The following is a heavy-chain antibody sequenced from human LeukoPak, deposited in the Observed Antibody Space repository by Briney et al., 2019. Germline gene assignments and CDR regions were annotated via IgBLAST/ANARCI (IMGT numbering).Heavy chain of an antibody. CDR3: ARMDILTGTPFDY. Sequence: SETLSLTCTVSGGSISSHYWSWIRQPPGKGLEWIGYIYYSGSTNYNPSLKSRVTISVDTSKNQFSLKLSSVTAADTAVYYCARMDILTGTPFDYWGQGTLVTVSS. D-gene: IGHD1-20*01. CDR1: GGSISSHY. CDR2: IYYSGST. J-gene: IGHJ4*02. V-gene: IGHV4-59*11.